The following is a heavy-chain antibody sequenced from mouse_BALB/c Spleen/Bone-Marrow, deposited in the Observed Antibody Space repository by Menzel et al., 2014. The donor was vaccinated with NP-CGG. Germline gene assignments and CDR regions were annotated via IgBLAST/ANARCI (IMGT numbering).Heavy chain of an antibody. D-gene: IGHD2-1*01. Sequence: EVMLVESGGGLVQPGGSLKLSCAASGFTFSWFGMPWVRQTPDKRLELVATTNSNGGSTYYPDSVKGRFTISRDNAKNTLYLQMSSLKSEDTAMYYCARGLDYGNYGPGFAYWGQGTLVTVSA. CDR3: ARGLDYGNYGPGFAY. V-gene: IGHV5-6-3*01. J-gene: IGHJ3*01. CDR2: TNSNGGST. CDR1: GFTFSWFG.